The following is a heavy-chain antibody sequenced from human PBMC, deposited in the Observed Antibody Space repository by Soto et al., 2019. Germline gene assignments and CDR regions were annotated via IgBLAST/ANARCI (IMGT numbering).Heavy chain of an antibody. V-gene: IGHV3-33*01. CDR1: GFTFNTYS. Sequence: QVQLEESGGGVVQPGRSLRLSCEASGFTFNTYSMHWVRQPPGKGLEWLAAIWYDGTQKYYADSVKGRFIISRDNSKKAVYLEMDNLGAEGTAGYFRAGAGGDTGAWLWDFDSLGQGTLVTVSS. CDR2: IWYDGTQK. D-gene: IGHD3-16*01. J-gene: IGHJ4*02. CDR3: AGAGGDTGAWLWDFDS.